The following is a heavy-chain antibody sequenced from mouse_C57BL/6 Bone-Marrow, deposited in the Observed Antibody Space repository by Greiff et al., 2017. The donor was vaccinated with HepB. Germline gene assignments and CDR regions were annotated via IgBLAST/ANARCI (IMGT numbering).Heavy chain of an antibody. D-gene: IGHD1-1*01. V-gene: IGHV1-64*01. J-gene: IGHJ2*01. CDR2: IHPNSGST. CDR1: GYTFTSYW. CDR3: APTGSCSYVYFDY. Sequence: VQLQQPGAELVKPGASVKLSCKASGYTFTSYWMHWVKQRPGQGLEWIGMIHPNSGSTNYNEKFKSKATLTVDKSSSTAYMQLSSLTSVDSAVYYFAPTGSCSYVYFDYWGQGTTLTVSS.